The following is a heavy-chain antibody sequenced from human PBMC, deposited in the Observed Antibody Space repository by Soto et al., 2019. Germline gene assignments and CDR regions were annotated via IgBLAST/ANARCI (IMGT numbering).Heavy chain of an antibody. Sequence: QVQLVQSGAELKKPGSSVKVSCEASGGSFISYSFTWVRQAPGQGLEWMGRIIPIQNKANYALKFQDRFTITVDRSTGSAYMELRSLRAEGTAVYYCAKSLLFVDHAYMDDRGKGTTVTVSS. J-gene: IGHJ6*03. CDR2: IIPIQNKA. CDR3: AKSLLFVDHAYMDD. V-gene: IGHV1-69*02. D-gene: IGHD2-15*01. CDR1: GGSFISYS.